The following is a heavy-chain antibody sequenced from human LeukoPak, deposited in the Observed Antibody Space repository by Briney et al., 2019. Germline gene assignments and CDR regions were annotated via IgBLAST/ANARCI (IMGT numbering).Heavy chain of an antibody. V-gene: IGHV1-18*01. D-gene: IGHD5-18*01. CDR3: ARERYSYREHPKLFDY. CDR1: GYTFTSYG. CDR2: ISAYNGNT. J-gene: IGHJ4*02. Sequence: ASVKVSCKASGYTFTSYGISWVRQAPGQGLEWMGWISAYNGNTNYAQKLQGRVTMTTDTSTSTAYMELRSLRSDDTAVYYCARERYSYREHPKLFDYWGQGTLVSVSS.